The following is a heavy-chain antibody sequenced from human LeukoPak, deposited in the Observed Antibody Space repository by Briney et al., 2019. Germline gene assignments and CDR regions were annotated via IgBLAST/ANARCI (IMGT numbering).Heavy chain of an antibody. V-gene: IGHV4-59*12. CDR3: ARTPIYYYDNSGYYN. CDR2: IYYSGST. CDR1: GGSISSYY. D-gene: IGHD3-22*01. Sequence: KPSETLSLTCTVSGGSISSYYWSWIRQPPGKGLEWIGYIYYSGSTNYNPSLKSRVTMSVDTSKNQFSLKLSSVTAADTAVYYCARTPIYYYDNSGYYNWGQGTLVTVSS. J-gene: IGHJ4*02.